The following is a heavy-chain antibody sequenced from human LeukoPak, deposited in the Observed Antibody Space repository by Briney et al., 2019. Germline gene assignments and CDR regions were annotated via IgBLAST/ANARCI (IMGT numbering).Heavy chain of an antibody. CDR2: FDPEDGET. CDR3: ATVLSSGWYVDY. Sequence: ASVKVSCKVSGYTLTDLSMHWVRQAPGKGLEWMGGFDPEDGETIYAQKFQGRVTMTEDTSTDTAYMELSSLRSEDTAVYYCATVLSSGWYVDYWGQGTLVTVSS. D-gene: IGHD6-19*01. V-gene: IGHV1-24*01. CDR1: GYTLTDLS. J-gene: IGHJ4*02.